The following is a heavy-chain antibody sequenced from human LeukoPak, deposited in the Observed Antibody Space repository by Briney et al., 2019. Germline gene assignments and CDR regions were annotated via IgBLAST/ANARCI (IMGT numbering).Heavy chain of an antibody. Sequence: ASVKVSCKASGYTFTGYYMHWVRQAPGQGLEWMGWINPNSGGTNYAQKFQGRVTMTRNTSISTVYMEMSRLRSDDTAVYYCARESVPAVAARRGLNYWGQGTLVAVSS. J-gene: IGHJ4*02. V-gene: IGHV1-2*02. CDR1: GYTFTGYY. CDR3: ARESVPAVAARRGLNY. CDR2: INPNSGGT. D-gene: IGHD6-6*01.